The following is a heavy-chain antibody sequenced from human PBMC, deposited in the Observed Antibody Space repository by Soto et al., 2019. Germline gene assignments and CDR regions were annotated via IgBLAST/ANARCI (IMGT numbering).Heavy chain of an antibody. J-gene: IGHJ4*02. CDR2: ISGSGGST. D-gene: IGHD6-6*01. CDR3: AKAPRGIAARPGYFDY. Sequence: PGGSLRLSCAASGFTFSSYAMSWVRQAPGKGLEWVSAISGSGGSTYYADSVKGRFTISRDNSKNTLYLQMNSLRAEDTAVYYCAKAPRGIAARPGYFDYWGQGTLVTVSS. CDR1: GFTFSSYA. V-gene: IGHV3-23*01.